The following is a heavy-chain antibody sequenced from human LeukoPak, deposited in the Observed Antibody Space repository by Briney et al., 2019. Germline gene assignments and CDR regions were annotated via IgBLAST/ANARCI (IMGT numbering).Heavy chain of an antibody. CDR2: IKRGGSEK. CDR3: ARGPPYGSRCDSLDS. Sequence: GGSLRLSCAASGFDFANHWMTWVRQAPGKGPEWVADIKRGGSEKLYVDSVKGRFTISRDDAKNSLSLQMDSLRAGDTALYYCARGPPYGSRCDSLDSWGQGTQVTVSS. V-gene: IGHV3-7*01. D-gene: IGHD3-10*01. J-gene: IGHJ5*01. CDR1: GFDFANHW.